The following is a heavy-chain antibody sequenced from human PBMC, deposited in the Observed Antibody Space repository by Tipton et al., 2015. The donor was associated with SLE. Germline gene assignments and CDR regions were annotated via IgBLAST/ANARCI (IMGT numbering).Heavy chain of an antibody. Sequence: TLSLTCTVSGGSISSNNYYWGWIRQPPGKGLEWIGSVYYSGSTYYSPSPKSRITISVDTSKNQFSLRLSSVTAADTAVYYCARPSTTVVPDYWGRGTLVTVSS. J-gene: IGHJ4*02. CDR1: GGSISSNNYY. D-gene: IGHD3-10*01. CDR3: ARPSTTVVPDY. CDR2: VYYSGST. V-gene: IGHV4-39*01.